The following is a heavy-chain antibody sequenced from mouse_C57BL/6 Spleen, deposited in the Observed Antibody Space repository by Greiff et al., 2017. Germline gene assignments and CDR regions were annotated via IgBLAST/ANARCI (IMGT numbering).Heavy chain of an antibody. CDR2: ISGGGGNT. Sequence: EVKLQESGGGLVKPGGSLKLSCAASGFTFSSYTMSWVRQTPEKRLEWVATISGGGGNTYYPDSVKGRFTISRDNAKNTLYLQMSSLRSEDTALYYCARRDVYTAWFADWGQGILVTVAA. J-gene: IGHJ3*01. CDR1: GFTFSSYT. V-gene: IGHV5-9*01. CDR3: ARRDVYTAWFAD.